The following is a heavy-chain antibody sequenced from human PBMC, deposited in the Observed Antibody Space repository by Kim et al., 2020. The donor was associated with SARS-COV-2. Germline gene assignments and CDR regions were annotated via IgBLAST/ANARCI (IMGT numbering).Heavy chain of an antibody. D-gene: IGHD2-21*01. J-gene: IGHJ1*01. CDR3: ARSAYCGGDCYSAEYFQH. CDR1: GGTFSSYA. V-gene: IGHV1-69*13. Sequence: SVKVSCKASGGTFSSYAISWVRQAPGQGLEWMGGIIPIFGTANYAQKFQGRVTITADESTSTAYMELSSLRSEDTAVYYCARSAYCGGDCYSAEYFQHWGQGTLVTVSS. CDR2: IIPIFGTA.